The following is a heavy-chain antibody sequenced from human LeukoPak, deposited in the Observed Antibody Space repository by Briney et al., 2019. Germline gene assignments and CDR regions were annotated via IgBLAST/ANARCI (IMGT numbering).Heavy chain of an antibody. CDR1: GFTFSTYW. J-gene: IGHJ4*02. Sequence: GGSLRLSCAASGFTFSTYWMHWVRQVPGKGLMWVARISQDGSDTTYADSVKGRFTISRDNAKNTLYLQMNSLRAEDTAVYSCTRAAVQRPIDCWGQGALVTVSS. CDR2: ISQDGSDT. CDR3: TRAAVQRPIDC. D-gene: IGHD6-25*01. V-gene: IGHV3-74*01.